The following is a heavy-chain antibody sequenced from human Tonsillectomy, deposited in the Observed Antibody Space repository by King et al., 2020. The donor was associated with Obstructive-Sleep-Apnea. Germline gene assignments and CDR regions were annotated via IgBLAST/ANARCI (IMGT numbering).Heavy chain of an antibody. CDR2: IFHNGRT. D-gene: IGHD3-22*01. J-gene: IGHJ4*02. CDR3: ARDRSSGEELDY. Sequence: VQLQESGPGLVKPSETLSLTCTVSDYAISSGYYWGWIRQPPGKGLEWVGSIFHNGRTHYNPSLRSRVTLSVDTSNNQFSLKLSSVTAADTAVYYCARDRSSGEELDYWGQGTLVTVSS. CDR1: DYAISSGYY. V-gene: IGHV4-38-2*02.